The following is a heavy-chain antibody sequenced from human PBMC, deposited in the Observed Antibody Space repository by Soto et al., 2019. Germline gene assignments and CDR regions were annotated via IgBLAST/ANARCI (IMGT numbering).Heavy chain of an antibody. D-gene: IGHD6-6*01. Sequence: PSETLSLTCTVSGGSISSYYWSWIRQPPGKGLEWIGYIYYSGSTNYNPSLKSRVTLSVDTSKNQFSLKLSSVTAADTAVYYCARDQGGIAARGGMDVWGQGTTVTVSS. CDR3: ARDQGGIAARGGMDV. CDR1: GGSISSYY. CDR2: IYYSGST. V-gene: IGHV4-59*01. J-gene: IGHJ6*02.